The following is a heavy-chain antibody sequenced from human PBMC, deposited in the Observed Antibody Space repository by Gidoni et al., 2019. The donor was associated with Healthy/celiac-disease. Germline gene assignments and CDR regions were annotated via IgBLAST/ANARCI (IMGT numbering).Heavy chain of an antibody. CDR1: GFTFRSYA. Sequence: EVQLLESGGGLVQPGGSLRLSCAASGFTFRSYAMSWVRQAPGKGLEWVSAISGSGGSTYYADSVKGRFTISRDNSKNTLYLQMNSLRAEDTAVYYCAKAGSGVRGVRSHWFDPWGQGTLVTVSS. V-gene: IGHV3-23*01. J-gene: IGHJ5*02. CDR2: ISGSGGST. D-gene: IGHD3-10*01. CDR3: AKAGSGVRGVRSHWFDP.